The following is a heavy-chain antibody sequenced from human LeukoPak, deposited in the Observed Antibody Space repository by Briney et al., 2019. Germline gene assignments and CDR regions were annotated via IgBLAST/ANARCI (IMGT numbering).Heavy chain of an antibody. CDR1: GFTFSSYE. D-gene: IGHD2-2*01. J-gene: IGHJ6*03. CDR3: ARGVPAATPDYYYYMDV. Sequence: PGGSLRLSCAASGFTFSSYEMNWVRQAPGKGLEWVSYISSSGSTIYYADSVKGRFTISRDNAKNSLYLQMNSLRAEDTAVYYCARGVPAATPDYYYYMDVWGKGTTVTVSS. CDR2: ISSSGSTI. V-gene: IGHV3-48*03.